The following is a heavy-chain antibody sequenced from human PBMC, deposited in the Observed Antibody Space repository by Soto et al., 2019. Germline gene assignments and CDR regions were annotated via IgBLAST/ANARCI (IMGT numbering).Heavy chain of an antibody. CDR1: SGSISSSNW. D-gene: IGHD2-2*01. CDR3: AREAQGYCSSTSCPTGRAFDI. J-gene: IGHJ3*02. V-gene: IGHV4-4*02. Sequence: QVQLQESGPGLVKPSGTLSLTCAVSSGSISSSNWWSWVRQPPGKGLEWIGEIYHSGSTNYNPSLRSRVTIAVDKSKTQFSLKLSYVTAADTAVYYCAREAQGYCSSTSCPTGRAFDIWGQGTMVTVSS. CDR2: IYHSGST.